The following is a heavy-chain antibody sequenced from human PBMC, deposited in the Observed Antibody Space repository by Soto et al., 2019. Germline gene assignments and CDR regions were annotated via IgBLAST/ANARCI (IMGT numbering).Heavy chain of an antibody. Sequence: EVQLVESGGGLVQPGRSLRLSCAASGFTFDDYAMHWVRQAPGKGLEWVSGISWNSGSIGYADSVKGRFTTSRDNAKNSLYLQMNSLRAEDTAWYYCAKDSLTGTSPYWDYWGQGTLVTVSS. V-gene: IGHV3-9*01. CDR3: AKDSLTGTSPYWDY. CDR1: GFTFDDYA. CDR2: ISWNSGSI. D-gene: IGHD1-20*01. J-gene: IGHJ4*02.